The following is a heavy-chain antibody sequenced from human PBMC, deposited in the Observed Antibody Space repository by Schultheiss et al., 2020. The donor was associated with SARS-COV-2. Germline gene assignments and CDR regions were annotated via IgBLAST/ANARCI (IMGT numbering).Heavy chain of an antibody. V-gene: IGHV3-21*05. CDR3: ARVSTDVEYYYGMDV. J-gene: IGHJ6*02. CDR2: ISSSSSYT. CDR1: GFTFSTYN. Sequence: GESLKISCAASGFTFSTYNMNWVRQAPGKGLEWVSYISSSSSYTNYADSVKGRFTISRDNAKNSLYLQMNSLRAEDTAVYYCARVSTDVEYYYGMDVWGQGTTVTVSS.